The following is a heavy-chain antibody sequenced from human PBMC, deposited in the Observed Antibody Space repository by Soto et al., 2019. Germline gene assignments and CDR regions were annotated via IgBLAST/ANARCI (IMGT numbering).Heavy chain of an antibody. D-gene: IGHD2-2*01. CDR1: GVSISNPYYY. CDR3: ARRQSTDTVQAPAAIYAADGFDF. J-gene: IGHJ3*01. V-gene: IGHV4-39*01. Sequence: QLQLQQSGPGLVKPSETVSLTCTVSGVSISNPYYYWGWIRQTPGKGLEWIGSIHYSGSTFYNPFLRSRVTISLGTARNQFSLRLTSVSVADTAVYYCARRQSTDTVQAPAAIYAADGFDFWGQGTMVTVSS. CDR2: IHYSGST.